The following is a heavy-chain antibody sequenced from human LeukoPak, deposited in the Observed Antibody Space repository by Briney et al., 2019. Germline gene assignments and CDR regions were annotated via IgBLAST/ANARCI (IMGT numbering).Heavy chain of an antibody. CDR3: ARDQNAIVVVTAIDY. V-gene: IGHV3-30*19. J-gene: IGHJ4*02. Sequence: PGGSLRLSCAASGFTFSSYGMHWVRQAPGKGLEWVAVISYDGSNKYYADSVKGRFTISRDNSKNTLYLQMNSLRAEDTAVYYCARDQNAIVVVTAIDYWGQGTLVTVSS. CDR1: GFTFSSYG. D-gene: IGHD2-21*02. CDR2: ISYDGSNK.